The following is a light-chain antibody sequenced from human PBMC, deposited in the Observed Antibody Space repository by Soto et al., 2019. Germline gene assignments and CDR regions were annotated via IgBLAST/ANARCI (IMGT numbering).Light chain of an antibody. CDR3: QQYGSSPPIT. V-gene: IGKV3-20*01. Sequence: IVLTQSPGPLSLSPGERATLSCRASQSVSSSYLAWYQQKPGQAPRLLIYGASSRATGIPDRFSGSGSGTDFTLTISRLEPEDFAVYYCQQYGSSPPITLGQGTRLEI. CDR2: GAS. CDR1: QSVSSSY. J-gene: IGKJ5*01.